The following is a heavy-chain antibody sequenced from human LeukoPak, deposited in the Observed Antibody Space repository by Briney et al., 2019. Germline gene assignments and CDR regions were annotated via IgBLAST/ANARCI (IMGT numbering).Heavy chain of an antibody. CDR3: ARENSGSYREFDY. CDR1: GGSISDYY. D-gene: IGHD1-26*01. CDR2: IFGSGSS. V-gene: IGHV4-59*12. Sequence: PSETLSLTCTVSGGSISDYYWSWIRQPPGKGLEWIGWIFGSGSSNYNPSLKSRLTISVDTSKNQFSLKLSSVTAADTAVFYCARENSGSYREFDYWGQGTLVTVSS. J-gene: IGHJ4*02.